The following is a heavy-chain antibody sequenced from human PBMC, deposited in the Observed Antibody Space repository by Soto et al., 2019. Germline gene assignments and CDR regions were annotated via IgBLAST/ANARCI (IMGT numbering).Heavy chain of an antibody. CDR2: ISGSGDST. V-gene: IGHV3-23*01. CDR3: SKRGSGSYYSG. Sequence: EVQLLESGGGLVQPGGSLRLSCAASGFTFSSYAMRWVREAPGKRLGWVSAISGSGDSTYYADSVKGRFTISRDKSKNTLYRQMNTLRAEDTAVYYCSKRGSGSYYSGWGQGTLVTVSS. J-gene: IGHJ4*02. CDR1: GFTFSSYA. D-gene: IGHD3-10*01.